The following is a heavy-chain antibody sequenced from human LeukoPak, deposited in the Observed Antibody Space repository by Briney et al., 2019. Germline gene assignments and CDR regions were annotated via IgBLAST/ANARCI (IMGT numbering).Heavy chain of an antibody. V-gene: IGHV4-39*07. J-gene: IGHJ6*03. CDR2: IYYSGST. CDR3: AKSAQKKYYMDV. Sequence: SETLSLTCTVSGGSISSSSYYWGWIRQPPGKGLEWIGSIYYSGSTYYNPSLKGRVTISVDTSKNQFSLKLSSVTAADTAVYYCAKSAQKKYYMDVWGKGTTVTVSS. CDR1: GGSISSSSYY.